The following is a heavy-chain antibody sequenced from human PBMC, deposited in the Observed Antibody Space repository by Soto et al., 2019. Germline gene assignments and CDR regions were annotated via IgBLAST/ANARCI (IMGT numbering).Heavy chain of an antibody. Sequence: QVQLVQSGAEVKKPGASVRVSCKASGYIFSDYHIHWVRQAPGRGLEWLGLINPKSGDTDYAQNFQGRVILTRDTSFNLVYMELSRLTSDDTAIYYCARNMDYYYGRGSGNGHGVWGQGTTVTVFS. CDR2: INPKSGDT. V-gene: IGHV1-2*02. CDR3: ARNMDYYYGRGSGNGHGV. D-gene: IGHD3-10*02. J-gene: IGHJ6*02. CDR1: GYIFSDYH.